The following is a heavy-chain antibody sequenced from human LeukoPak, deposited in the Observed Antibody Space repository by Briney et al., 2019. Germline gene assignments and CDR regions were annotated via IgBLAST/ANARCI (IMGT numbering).Heavy chain of an antibody. Sequence: GGSLRLSCAASGFTFSSYAMSWVRQAPGKGLEWVAVIWYDGSNKYYADSVKGRFTISRDNSKNTLYLQMNSLRAEDTAVYYCARDVTVGSSGWYQRYYYGMDVWGQGTTVTVSS. CDR3: ARDVTVGSSGWYQRYYYGMDV. CDR2: IWYDGSNK. J-gene: IGHJ6*02. CDR1: GFTFSSYA. V-gene: IGHV3-33*08. D-gene: IGHD6-19*01.